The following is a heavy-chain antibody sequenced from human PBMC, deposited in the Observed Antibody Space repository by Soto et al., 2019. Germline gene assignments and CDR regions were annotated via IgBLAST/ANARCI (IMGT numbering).Heavy chain of an antibody. CDR1: WGTRGGNS. J-gene: IGHJ4*01. D-gene: IGHD2-8*02. CDR2: VFYGGT. V-gene: IGHV4-59*01. Sequence: SEPMALRSSVSWGTRGGNSWSRIRQSPDKGLEWLGYVFYGGTDYNPSLGGRVSMSVETSKSQFALKLTFVTVADTAVYDGARYRWGLYFESWGNGSVVTVSP. CDR3: ARYRWGLYFES.